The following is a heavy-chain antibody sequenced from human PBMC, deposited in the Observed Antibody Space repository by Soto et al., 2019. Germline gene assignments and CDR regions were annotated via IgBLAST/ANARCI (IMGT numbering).Heavy chain of an antibody. V-gene: IGHV4-59*01. CDR3: ARXPYYDSSGYYYPVAFDI. J-gene: IGHJ3*02. CDR1: GGSISSYY. D-gene: IGHD3-22*01. Sequence: SETLSLTCTVSGGSISSYYWSWIRQPPGKGLEWIGYIYYSGSTNYNPSLKSRVTISVDTSKNQFSLKLSSVTAADTAVYYCARXPYYDSSGYYYPVAFDIWGQGTMVTVSS. CDR2: IYYSGST.